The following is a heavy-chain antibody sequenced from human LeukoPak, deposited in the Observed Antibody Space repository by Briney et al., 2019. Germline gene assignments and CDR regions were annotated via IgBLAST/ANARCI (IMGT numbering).Heavy chain of an antibody. V-gene: IGHV4-34*01. CDR1: GGSFSGYY. CDR3: ARGPTVKGAFDI. J-gene: IGHJ3*02. Sequence: PSETLSLTCAVYGGSFSGYYWSWIRQPPGKGLEWIGEINHSGSTNYNPSLNSRVTISVDTSKNQFSLKLSSVTAADTAVYYCARGPTVKGAFDIWGQGTTVTVSS. CDR2: INHSGST. D-gene: IGHD4-17*01.